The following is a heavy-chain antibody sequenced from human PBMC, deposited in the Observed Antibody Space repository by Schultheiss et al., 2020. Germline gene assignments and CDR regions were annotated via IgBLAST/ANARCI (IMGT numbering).Heavy chain of an antibody. CDR2: INPNSGGT. V-gene: IGHV1-2*02. Sequence: ASVKVSCKASGYTFTGYYMHWVRQAPGQGLEWMGWINPNSGGTNYAQKFQGRVTMTRDTSISTAYMELSRLRSDDTAVYYCARDRYSNYSGYYYYMDVWGKGTTVTVAS. D-gene: IGHD4-11*01. CDR3: ARDRYSNYSGYYYYMDV. J-gene: IGHJ6*03. CDR1: GYTFTGYY.